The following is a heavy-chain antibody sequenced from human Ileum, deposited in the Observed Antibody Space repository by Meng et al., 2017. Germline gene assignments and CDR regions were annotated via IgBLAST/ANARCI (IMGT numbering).Heavy chain of an antibody. J-gene: IGHJ4*02. D-gene: IGHD4-23*01. CDR1: GGSISSTYW. V-gene: IGHV4-4*02. Sequence: VHLQESGPGRGVPSGTLSLTCACSGGSISSTYWWTWVRQSAGKGLEWIGEIHHSGSTNYNPSLKSRVTISVDKSKNQFSLNLRSVTAADTAVYYCARIDYGGNGIEKYYFDYWGQGTLVTVSS. CDR2: IHHSGST. CDR3: ARIDYGGNGIEKYYFDY.